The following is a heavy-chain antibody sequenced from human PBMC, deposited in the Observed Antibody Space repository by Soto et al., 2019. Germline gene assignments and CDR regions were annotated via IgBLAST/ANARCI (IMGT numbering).Heavy chain of an antibody. J-gene: IGHJ4*02. D-gene: IGHD5-18*01. CDR2: ISVYNGDT. V-gene: IGHV1-18*01. Sequence: QVQLVQSGAEVEKPGASVKVSCKASGYIFINYGISWVRQAPGQGLEWMGWISVYNGDTNYVQKFQGRVTMTADTSTNTAYMELRSLRSDDTAVYYCARDSYGSAFDYWGQGTLVTVSS. CDR3: ARDSYGSAFDY. CDR1: GYIFINYG.